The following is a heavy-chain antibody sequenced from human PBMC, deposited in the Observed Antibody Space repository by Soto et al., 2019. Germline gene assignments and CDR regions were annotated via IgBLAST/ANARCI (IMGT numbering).Heavy chain of an antibody. CDR2: IWYDGSNK. D-gene: IGHD6-13*01. Sequence: QVQLVESGGGVVQPGRSLRLSCAASGFTFSSYGMHWVRQAPGKGLEWVAVIWYDGSNKYYADSVKGRFTISRDNSKNPLYLQMNSLRAEDTAVYYCARGGSSSWYLPFDYSGQGTLVTVSS. CDR3: ARGGSSSWYLPFDY. CDR1: GFTFSSYG. V-gene: IGHV3-33*01. J-gene: IGHJ4*02.